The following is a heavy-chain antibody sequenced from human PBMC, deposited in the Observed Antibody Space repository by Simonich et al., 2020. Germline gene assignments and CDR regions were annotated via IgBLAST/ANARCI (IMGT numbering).Heavy chain of an antibody. CDR2: IRSQANSSAT. D-gene: IGHD3-10*01. CDR3: TRFDYYGSGSYYFDY. Sequence: EVQLVESGGGLVQPGGSLKLSCAASGFTFSGSARHWVRQASGKGLEWVGRIRSQANSSATAYAASVKGRFTISRDDSKNTAYLQMNSLKTEDTAVYYCTRFDYYGSGSYYFDYWGQGTLVTVSS. J-gene: IGHJ4*02. V-gene: IGHV3-73*02. CDR1: GFTFSGSA.